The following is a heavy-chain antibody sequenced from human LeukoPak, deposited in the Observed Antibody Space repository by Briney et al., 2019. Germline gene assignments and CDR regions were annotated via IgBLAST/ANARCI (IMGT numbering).Heavy chain of an antibody. CDR2: IRSSDGTV. V-gene: IGHV3-48*01. J-gene: IGHJ3*02. CDR1: GFSFTDYA. Sequence: PGGSLSLSCVASGFSFTDYAMNWARQAPGKGLEWISYIRSSDGTVSYADSVKGRFTISTDTAKNSLFLQMNSLSAEDTAVYYCARDHAYAFDIWGQGTMVTVSS. CDR3: ARDHAYAFDI.